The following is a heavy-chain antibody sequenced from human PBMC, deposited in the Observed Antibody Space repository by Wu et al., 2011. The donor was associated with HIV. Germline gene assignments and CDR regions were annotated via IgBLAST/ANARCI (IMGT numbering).Heavy chain of an antibody. Sequence: HLEQSGSAMKKPGASVRVSCWTSEDIFDTTELIYWVRQAPGQGLEWIGWVKIVSGTVNFASLDFRNRISLSRDTGPLRQPIWDIRGLTQDDTATYFCARQKFQSRYSGDQGSYFDLWGRGTLITCLL. J-gene: IGHJ2*01. CDR3: ARQKFQSRYSGDQGSYFDL. CDR2: VKIVSGTV. CDR1: EDIFDTTEL. D-gene: IGHD5-12*01. V-gene: IGHV1-2*07.